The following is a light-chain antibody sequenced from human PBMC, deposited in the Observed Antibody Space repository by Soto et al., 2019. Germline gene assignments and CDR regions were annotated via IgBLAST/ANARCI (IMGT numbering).Light chain of an antibody. CDR1: SSDVGNYNY. CDR2: EVS. Sequence: QSVLTQPASVSGSPGQSITISCTGASSDVGNYNYVSWYQQHPGKAPKLIIYEVSNRPSGVSNRFSGSKSGNTASLTISGLRAEDEADYYCSSYTSSSIDYVLGTGTKV. J-gene: IGLJ1*01. V-gene: IGLV2-14*01. CDR3: SSYTSSSIDYV.